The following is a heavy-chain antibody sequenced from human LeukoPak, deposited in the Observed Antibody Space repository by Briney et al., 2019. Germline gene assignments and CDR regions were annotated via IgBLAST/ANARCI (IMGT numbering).Heavy chain of an antibody. D-gene: IGHD6-13*01. CDR3: AREEHRLAEAGTSAFDL. J-gene: IGHJ3*01. CDR2: INRDGGLT. CDR1: GFTLSTYA. Sequence: GGSLRLSCAASGFTLSTYAMHWVRQAPGKGLAWVSHINRDGGLTNYADSVKGRFTISRDNARNTVYLQMSSLRVEDTAIYFCAREEHRLAEAGTSAFDLGGQGTLVTVSP. V-gene: IGHV3-74*01.